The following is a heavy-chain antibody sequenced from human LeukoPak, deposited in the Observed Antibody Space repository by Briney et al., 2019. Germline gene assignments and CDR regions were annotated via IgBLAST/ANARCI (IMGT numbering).Heavy chain of an antibody. J-gene: IGHJ6*02. CDR1: GFTVRSNY. CDR3: ARAMSMGTSVYYYYGMDV. V-gene: IGHV3-66*01. D-gene: IGHD2-2*01. Sequence: PGGSLRLSCAASGFTVRSNYMSWVRQAPGKGLEWVSVLYSGGTTYYADSVKDRFTISRDNSKNTLYLQINSLRAEDTAVYFCARAMSMGTSVYYYYGMDVWGQGTTVTVSS. CDR2: LYSGGTT.